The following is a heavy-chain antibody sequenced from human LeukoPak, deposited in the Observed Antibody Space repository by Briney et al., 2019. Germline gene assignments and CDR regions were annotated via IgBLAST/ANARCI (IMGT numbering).Heavy chain of an antibody. Sequence: GGSLRLSCAASGFTFSSYSMNWVRQAPGKGLEWVSSISSSSSYIYYADSVKGRFTISRDNAKNSLYLQMNSLRAEDTAVYCCARVFQFYDSSGYSDYWGEGTLVTVSS. CDR1: GFTFSSYS. CDR2: ISSSSSYI. CDR3: ARVFQFYDSSGYSDY. J-gene: IGHJ4*02. V-gene: IGHV3-21*01. D-gene: IGHD3-22*01.